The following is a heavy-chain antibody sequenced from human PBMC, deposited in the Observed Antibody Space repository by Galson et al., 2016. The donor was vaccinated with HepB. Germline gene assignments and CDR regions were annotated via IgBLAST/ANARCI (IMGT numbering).Heavy chain of an antibody. CDR2: ISGTGITS. J-gene: IGHJ3*02. CDR3: AKSVRVLSVGPRGFASDI. Sequence: SLRLSCAASGFTFSSYSINWFRQAPRKGLEWVSIISGTGITSYYADSVKGRFTISRDNSKNTVYLEMKSLTADDPAVYYCAKSVRVLSVGPRGFASDIWGQGTMVTVSS. D-gene: IGHD1-26*01. V-gene: IGHV3-23*01. CDR1: GFTFSSYS.